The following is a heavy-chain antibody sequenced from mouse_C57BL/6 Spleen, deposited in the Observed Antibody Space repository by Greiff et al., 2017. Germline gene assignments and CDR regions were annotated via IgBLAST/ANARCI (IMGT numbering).Heavy chain of an antibody. J-gene: IGHJ3*01. D-gene: IGHD1-1*01. CDR3: TREGYYGSSLAY. CDR1: GFTFSSYA. V-gene: IGHV5-9-1*02. CDR2: ICSGGDYI. Sequence: EVQVVESGAGLVKPGGSLKLSCAASGFTFSSYAMSWVRQTPEKRLEWVAYICSGGDYIDYEDTVKCRITISRDNARNTLYLQMSSLKSEDTAMYYCTREGYYGSSLAYWGQGTLVTVSA.